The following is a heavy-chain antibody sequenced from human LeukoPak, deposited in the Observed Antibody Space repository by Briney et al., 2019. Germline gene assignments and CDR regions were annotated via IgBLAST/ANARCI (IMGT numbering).Heavy chain of an antibody. Sequence: GGSLRLSCAVSGFTFSNDAMHWVRQAPGKGLEWVAFIWFDGSNKHYADSVKGRFTISRDNSEDTLYLQMNSLRAEDTAVYYCVRDPSGSGFAFDSWGQGALVTVSS. J-gene: IGHJ4*02. CDR1: GFTFSNDA. D-gene: IGHD1-1*01. CDR3: VRDPSGSGFAFDS. CDR2: IWFDGSNK. V-gene: IGHV3-33*08.